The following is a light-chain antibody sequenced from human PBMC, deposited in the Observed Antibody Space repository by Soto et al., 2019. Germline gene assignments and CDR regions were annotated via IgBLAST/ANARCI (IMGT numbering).Light chain of an antibody. CDR2: DAS. Sequence: EIVLTQSPATLSLSPGVRAILSCRASQSISSALAWYRQKPGQAPRLLIYDASDRATGIPARISGSRSGTDLTLTISSLEPEDFAVYYCQQRSDRLTFGGGTKVDIK. V-gene: IGKV3-11*01. CDR1: QSISSA. J-gene: IGKJ4*01. CDR3: QQRSDRLT.